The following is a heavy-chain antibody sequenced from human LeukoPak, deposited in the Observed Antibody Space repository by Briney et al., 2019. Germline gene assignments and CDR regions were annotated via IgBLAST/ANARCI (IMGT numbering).Heavy chain of an antibody. CDR1: GYTFTGYY. Sequence: ASVKVSCKASGYTFTGYYMHWVRQAPGQGLEWMGRIIPILGIANYAQKFQGRVTITADKSTSTAYMELSSLRSEDTAVYYCARSGYYDSSGYYWPDYWGQGTLVTVSS. V-gene: IGHV1-69*02. CDR2: IIPILGIA. J-gene: IGHJ4*02. D-gene: IGHD3-22*01. CDR3: ARSGYYDSSGYYWPDY.